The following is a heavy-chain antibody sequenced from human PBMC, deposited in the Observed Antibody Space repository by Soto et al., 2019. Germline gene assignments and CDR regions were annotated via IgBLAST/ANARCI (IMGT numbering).Heavy chain of an antibody. V-gene: IGHV1-3*01. Sequence: GASVKVSCKASGYTFSNYGIHWLRQAPGQRLEWMGLINAGNGNTKYSQKFQGRVTLTRDTSASTAYMELSSLRSEDTAVYYCARGLPLAADYWGQGTLVTVSS. J-gene: IGHJ4*02. CDR3: ARGLPLAADY. CDR2: INAGNGNT. CDR1: GYTFSNYG.